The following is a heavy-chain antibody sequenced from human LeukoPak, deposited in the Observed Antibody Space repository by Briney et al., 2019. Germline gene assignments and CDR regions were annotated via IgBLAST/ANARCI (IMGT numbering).Heavy chain of an antibody. CDR1: GFTFSSYS. CDR2: ISGSGGST. Sequence: PGGSLRLSCAASGFTFSSYSMNWVRQAPGKGLEWVSAISGSGGSTYYADSVKGRFTISRDNSKNTLYLQMNSLRAEDTAVYYCAKNAGSGSYHPQASDYWGQGTLVTVSS. D-gene: IGHD3-10*01. V-gene: IGHV3-23*01. J-gene: IGHJ4*02. CDR3: AKNAGSGSYHPQASDY.